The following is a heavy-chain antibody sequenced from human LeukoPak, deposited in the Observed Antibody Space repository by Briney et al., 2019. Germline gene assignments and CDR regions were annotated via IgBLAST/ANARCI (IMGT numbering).Heavy chain of an antibody. J-gene: IGHJ4*02. Sequence: SVKVSCKASGGTFSSYAISWVRQAPGQGLEWMGRIIPILGIANYAQKFQGRVTITADKSTSTAYMELSSLGSEDTAVYYCARDGYYDSSGYYYVSFFDYWGQGTLVTVSS. CDR3: ARDGYYDSSGYYYVSFFDY. D-gene: IGHD3-22*01. CDR2: IIPILGIA. CDR1: GGTFSSYA. V-gene: IGHV1-69*04.